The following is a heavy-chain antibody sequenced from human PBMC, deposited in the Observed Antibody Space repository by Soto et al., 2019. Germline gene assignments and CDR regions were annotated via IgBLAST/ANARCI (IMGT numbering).Heavy chain of an antibody. V-gene: IGHV3-23*01. D-gene: IGHD3-16*02. CDR1: GFTFSSYA. CDR2: ISGSGGST. Sequence: EVQLLESGGSLVQPGGSLRLSCAASGFTFSSYAMSWVRQAPGKGLEWVSAISGSGGSTYYADSVKGRFTISRDNSKNTLYLQMNSLRAEDTAVYYCAKDMITFGGVIVAPFDYWGQGTLVTVSS. CDR3: AKDMITFGGVIVAPFDY. J-gene: IGHJ4*02.